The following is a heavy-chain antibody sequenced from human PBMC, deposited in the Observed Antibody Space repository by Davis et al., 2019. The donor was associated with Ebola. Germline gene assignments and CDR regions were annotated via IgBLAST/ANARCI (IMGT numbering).Heavy chain of an antibody. Sequence: GGSLRLSCAASGFTFDDYTMHWVRQAPGKGLEWVSLISWDGGSTYYADTVKGRFTISRDNSKNSLYLQMNSLRTEDTALYYCAKGYGDYGMDVWGQGTTVTVSS. CDR3: AKGYGDYGMDV. CDR2: ISWDGGST. J-gene: IGHJ6*02. V-gene: IGHV3-43*01. D-gene: IGHD4-17*01. CDR1: GFTFDDYT.